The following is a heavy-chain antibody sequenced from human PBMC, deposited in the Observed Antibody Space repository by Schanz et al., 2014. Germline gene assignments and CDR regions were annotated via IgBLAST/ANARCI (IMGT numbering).Heavy chain of an antibody. CDR3: ARDRVGASSYFDY. CDR2: MSGSGSTA. D-gene: IGHD1-26*01. V-gene: IGHV3-23*04. CDR1: GFRFDDYA. J-gene: IGHJ4*02. Sequence: EVQLVESGGGLVQPGRSLRLSCVASGFRFDDYAMHWVRQAPGKGLEWVSGMSGSGSTADYADSVKGRFTISRDNSKNTLYLQMNNLRAEDTAVYYCARDRVGASSYFDYWGQGSLVTVSS.